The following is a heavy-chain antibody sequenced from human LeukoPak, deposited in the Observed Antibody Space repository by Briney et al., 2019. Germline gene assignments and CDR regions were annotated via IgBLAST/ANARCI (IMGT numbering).Heavy chain of an antibody. CDR2: IWSDGNIK. D-gene: IGHD3-22*01. Sequence: PGGSLRLSCAASGFAFTTNGMHWVRQAPGKGLEWVAFIWSDGNIKYYADSVKGRFTISRDNAKKSLYLQMNSLRAEDTAVYYCARDYYDSSGLDYWGQGTLVTVSS. CDR1: GFAFTTNG. J-gene: IGHJ4*02. V-gene: IGHV3-33*01. CDR3: ARDYYDSSGLDY.